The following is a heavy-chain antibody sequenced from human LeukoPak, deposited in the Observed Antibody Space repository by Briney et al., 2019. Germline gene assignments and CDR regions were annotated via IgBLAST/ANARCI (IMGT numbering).Heavy chain of an antibody. CDR1: GFTFDDYA. J-gene: IGHJ4*02. V-gene: IGHV3-9*03. Sequence: GGSLRLSWAASGFTFDDYAMHWIRQAPGKGLEWVSGISWNSGSIGYADSVKGRFTISRDNAKNSLYLQVNSLRAEDMALYYCATSKGSNYAFDYWGQGTLVTVSS. D-gene: IGHD4-11*01. CDR2: ISWNSGSI. CDR3: ATSKGSNYAFDY.